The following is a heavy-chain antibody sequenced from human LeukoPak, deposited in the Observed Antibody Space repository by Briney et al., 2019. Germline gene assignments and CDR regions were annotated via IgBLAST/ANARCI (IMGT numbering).Heavy chain of an antibody. CDR3: ARDGKRALMMSPRGARPYYFDY. CDR1: GGSISSSSYY. J-gene: IGHJ4*02. CDR2: IYHSGST. V-gene: IGHV4-39*07. Sequence: SETLSLTCTVSGGSISSSSYYWGWIRQPPGKGLEWIGSIYHSGSTYYNPSLKSRVTISVDTSKNQFFLNLSSVTAAETAVYYCARDGKRALMMSPRGARPYYFDYWGQGTLVSVSS. D-gene: IGHD2-8*01.